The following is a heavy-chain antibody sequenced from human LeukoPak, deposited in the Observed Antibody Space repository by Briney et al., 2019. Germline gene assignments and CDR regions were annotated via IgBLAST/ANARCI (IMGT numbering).Heavy chain of an antibody. Sequence: GGSLRLSCAASGFTFSSYGMHWVRQAPGKGLEWVAFIRYDGSNKYYADSVKGRFTISRDNSKNTLYPQMNSLRAEDTAVYYCAKDRTYYDFWSGYFDYWGQGTLVTVSS. D-gene: IGHD3-3*01. J-gene: IGHJ4*02. CDR1: GFTFSSYG. CDR2: IRYDGSNK. CDR3: AKDRTYYDFWSGYFDY. V-gene: IGHV3-30*02.